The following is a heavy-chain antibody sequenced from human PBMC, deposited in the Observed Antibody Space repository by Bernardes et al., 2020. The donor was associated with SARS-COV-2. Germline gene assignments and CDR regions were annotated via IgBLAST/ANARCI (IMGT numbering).Heavy chain of an antibody. V-gene: IGHV3-23*01. J-gene: IGHJ6*02. CDR3: AKDKRGYRSDFSLGKYYGMDV. D-gene: IGHD5-18*01. CDR2: ISGSGDSL. Sequence: GGSLILSCGASGFIFSNYPMTWVRQTPGKGLEWVSTISGSGDSLYYADSVKGRFTISRDNSKNTLFLQMNSLRGEDTGIYYCAKDKRGYRSDFSLGKYYGMDVWGQGTTVTVSS. CDR1: GFIFSNYP.